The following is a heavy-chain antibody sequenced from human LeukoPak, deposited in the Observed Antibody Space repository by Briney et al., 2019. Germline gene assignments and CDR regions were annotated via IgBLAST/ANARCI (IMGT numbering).Heavy chain of an antibody. V-gene: IGHV4-34*01. CDR1: GGSFSGYY. D-gene: IGHD2-8*02. Sequence: SETLSLTCAVYGGSFSGYYWSWIRHPPGKGLEWSGEINHSGSTNYNPSLKSRVTISVDTSKNQFSLKLSSVTAADTAVYYCARWGNSPVAYGWFDPWGQGTLVTVSS. CDR3: ARWGNSPVAYGWFDP. J-gene: IGHJ5*02. CDR2: INHSGST.